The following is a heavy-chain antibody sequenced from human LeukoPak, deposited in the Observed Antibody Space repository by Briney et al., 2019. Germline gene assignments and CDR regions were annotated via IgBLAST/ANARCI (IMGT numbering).Heavy chain of an antibody. D-gene: IGHD3-22*01. Sequence: SETLSLTCTVSGGSISSSNYYWGWIRQPPGKGLEGIGSIYYSGNTYDNPSLKSRVTISVDTSKNQFSLKLSSVTAADTALYYCVRHAYNCDSSGYYYYFDYWGQGTLVTVSS. CDR1: GGSISSSNYY. V-gene: IGHV4-39*01. CDR3: VRHAYNCDSSGYYYYFDY. CDR2: IYYSGNT. J-gene: IGHJ4*02.